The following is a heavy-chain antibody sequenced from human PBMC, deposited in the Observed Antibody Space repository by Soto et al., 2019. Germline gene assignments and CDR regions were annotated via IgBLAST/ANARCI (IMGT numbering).Heavy chain of an antibody. CDR3: AKDPRIGIAGVGVFDY. V-gene: IGHV3-23*01. CDR2: ISGSGGST. Sequence: GGSLRLSCAASGFTFSTYAMSWVRQAPGKGLEWVSAISGSGGSTYYADSVKGRFTISRDNSKNTLYLQMNSLRAEDTAVYYCAKDPRIGIAGVGVFDYWGQGTLVTASS. CDR1: GFTFSTYA. J-gene: IGHJ4*02. D-gene: IGHD6-19*01.